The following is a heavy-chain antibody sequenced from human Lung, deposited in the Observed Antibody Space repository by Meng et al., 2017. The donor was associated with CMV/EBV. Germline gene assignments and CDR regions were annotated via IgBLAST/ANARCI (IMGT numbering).Heavy chain of an antibody. CDR2: ISSSGSTI. V-gene: IGHV3-48*03. CDR1: GFTFSSYE. J-gene: IGHJ4*02. D-gene: IGHD2-2*02. CDR3: AIFQDIVVVPAAIPYYFDY. Sequence: GGSLRLXCAASGFTFSSYEMNWVRQAPGKGLEWVSYISSSGSTIYYADSVEGRFTISRDNAKNSLYLQMNSLRAEDTAVYYCAIFQDIVVVPAAIPYYFDYWXQGTLVTVSS.